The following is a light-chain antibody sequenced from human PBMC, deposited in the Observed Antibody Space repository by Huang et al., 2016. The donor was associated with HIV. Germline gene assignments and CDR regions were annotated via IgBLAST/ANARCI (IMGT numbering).Light chain of an antibody. CDR2: GAS. Sequence: DIQMTQSPPSLSAFVGDRVTITCRPSQAISNYLAWYQQPPGKVPKLLIYGASTLQSGVPARCSGSGSGTDFTLTISSLQPEDVAVYFCQKYDSAPRTFGQGTRVEIK. J-gene: IGKJ1*01. CDR1: QAISNY. V-gene: IGKV1-27*01. CDR3: QKYDSAPRT.